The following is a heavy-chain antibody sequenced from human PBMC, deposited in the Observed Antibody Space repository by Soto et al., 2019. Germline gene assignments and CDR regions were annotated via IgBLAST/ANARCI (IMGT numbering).Heavy chain of an antibody. CDR1: GFTFGDYA. CDR2: IRSKAYGGTT. D-gene: IGHD5-12*01. CDR3: TREGGWLQHDY. V-gene: IGHV3-49*04. J-gene: IGHJ4*02. Sequence: PGGSLRLCCTASGFTFGDYAMSWVRQAPGKGLEWVGFIRSKAYGGTTEYAASVKGRFTISRDDSKSIAYLQMNSLKTEDTAVYYCTREGGWLQHDYWGQGTLVTVSS.